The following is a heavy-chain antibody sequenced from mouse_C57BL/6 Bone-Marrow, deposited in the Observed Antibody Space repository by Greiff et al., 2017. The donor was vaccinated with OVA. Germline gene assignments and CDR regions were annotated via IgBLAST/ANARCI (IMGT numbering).Heavy chain of an antibody. Sequence: VQLQQPGAELVRPGTSVKLSCKASGYTFTSYWMHWVKQRPGQGLEWIGVIDPSDSYTNYNQKFKGKATLTVDTSSSTAYMQLSSLTSEDSAVYYCARRGTTFYAMDYWGQGTSVTVSS. J-gene: IGHJ4*01. CDR1: GYTFTSYW. CDR3: ARRGTTFYAMDY. V-gene: IGHV1-59*01. CDR2: IDPSDSYT. D-gene: IGHD5-5*01.